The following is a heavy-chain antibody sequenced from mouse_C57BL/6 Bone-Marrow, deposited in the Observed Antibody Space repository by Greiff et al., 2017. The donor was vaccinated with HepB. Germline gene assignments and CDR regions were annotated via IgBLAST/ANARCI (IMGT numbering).Heavy chain of an antibody. J-gene: IGHJ4*01. D-gene: IGHD2-1*01. CDR1: GYTFTDYN. CDR3: ASWLYYGNYVGGVDDAMDY. CDR2: INPNNGGT. Sequence: VQLQQSGPELVKPGASVKIPCKASGYTFTDYNMDWVKQSHGKSLEWIGDINPNNGGTIYNQKFKGKATLTVDKSSSTAYMELRSLTSEDTAVYYCASWLYYGNYVGGVDDAMDYWGQGTSVTVSA. V-gene: IGHV1-18*01.